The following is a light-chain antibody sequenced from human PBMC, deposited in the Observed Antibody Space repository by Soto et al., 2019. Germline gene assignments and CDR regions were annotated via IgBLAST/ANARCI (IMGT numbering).Light chain of an antibody. CDR1: SSAVGAYNF. J-gene: IGLJ2*01. V-gene: IGLV2-14*01. CDR3: ISYTRSSTGV. Sequence: QSALTQPASVSGAPGQAITISCPGTSSAVGAYNFVSWYQQHPGKAPKLMIYDVTTRPSGVSNRFSGSKSANTASLTISGLQAEDEADYYCISYTRSSTGVFGGGTKSPS. CDR2: DVT.